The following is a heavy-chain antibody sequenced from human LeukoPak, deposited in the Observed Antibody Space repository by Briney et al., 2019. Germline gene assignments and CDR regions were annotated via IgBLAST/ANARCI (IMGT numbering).Heavy chain of an antibody. Sequence: GGSLRLSCAASGFTFSSYAMSWVRQAPGKGLEWVSAISGSGGSTYYADSVKGRFTISRDNSKNTLYLQMNSLRAEDTAVYYCTTVVTYGSGSYDYYYYYGMDVWSQGTTVTVSS. V-gene: IGHV3-23*01. CDR1: GFTFSSYA. D-gene: IGHD3-10*01. J-gene: IGHJ6*02. CDR2: ISGSGGST. CDR3: TTVVTYGSGSYDYYYYYGMDV.